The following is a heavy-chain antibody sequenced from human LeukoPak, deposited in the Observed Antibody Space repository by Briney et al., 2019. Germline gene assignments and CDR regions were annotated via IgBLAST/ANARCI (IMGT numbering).Heavy chain of an antibody. J-gene: IGHJ4*02. Sequence: GASVKVSCKASGYTFTSYGISWVRQAPGQGLEWMGWISAYNGNTTYAQNLQGRVAMTTDTSTSTAYMELRSLRSDDTAVYYCAREITDITMVRGVIPPYFDYWGQGTLVTVSS. V-gene: IGHV1-18*01. CDR1: GYTFTSYG. CDR3: AREITDITMVRGVIPPYFDY. D-gene: IGHD3-10*01. CDR2: ISAYNGNT.